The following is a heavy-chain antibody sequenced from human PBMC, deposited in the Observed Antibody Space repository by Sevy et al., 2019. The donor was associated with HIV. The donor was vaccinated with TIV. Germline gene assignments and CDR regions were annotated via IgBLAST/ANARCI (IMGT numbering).Heavy chain of an antibody. Sequence: GGSLRLSCAASGFTFSSYGMHWVRQAPGKGLEWVAVIWYDGSNKYYADSVKGRFTISRDNSKNTLYLQMNSLKTEDTAVYYCTSWASGAFDIWGQGTMVTVSS. CDR3: TSWASGAFDI. D-gene: IGHD7-27*01. J-gene: IGHJ3*02. V-gene: IGHV3-33*01. CDR1: GFTFSSYG. CDR2: IWYDGSNK.